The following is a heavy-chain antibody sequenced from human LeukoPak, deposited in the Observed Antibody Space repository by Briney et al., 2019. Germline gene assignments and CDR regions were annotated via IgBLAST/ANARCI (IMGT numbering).Heavy chain of an antibody. CDR1: GYTFTSYY. CDR3: ARNPNYYGSGSPRCYFDY. CDR2: INPSGGST. D-gene: IGHD3-10*01. J-gene: IGHJ4*02. Sequence: ASVKVSCKASGYTFTSYYMHWVRQAPGQGLEWMGIINPSGGSTSYAQKFQGGVTMTRDTSTSTVYMELSSLRSEDTAVYYCARNPNYYGSGSPRCYFDYWGQGTLVTVSS. V-gene: IGHV1-46*01.